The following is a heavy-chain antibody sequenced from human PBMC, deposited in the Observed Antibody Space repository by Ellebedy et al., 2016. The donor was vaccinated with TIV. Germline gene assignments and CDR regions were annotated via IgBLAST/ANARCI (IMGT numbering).Heavy chain of an antibody. CDR1: GFTFSSYD. D-gene: IGHD3/OR15-3a*01. J-gene: IGHJ4*02. V-gene: IGHV3-30*03. CDR3: ASSRYHYYLGSTIFAY. Sequence: PGGSLRLSCAASGFTFSSYDMHWVRQAPGKGLEWVALISYDANNKYYADSVKGRFTISRDNSRNTLYLQMNSLRAEDTAVYYCASSRYHYYLGSTIFAYWGQGILVTVSS. CDR2: ISYDANNK.